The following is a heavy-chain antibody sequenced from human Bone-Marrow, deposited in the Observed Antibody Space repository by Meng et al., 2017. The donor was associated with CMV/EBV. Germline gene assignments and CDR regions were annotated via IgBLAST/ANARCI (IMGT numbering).Heavy chain of an antibody. V-gene: IGHV3-53*01. J-gene: IGHJ6*02. Sequence: GGSLRLSCAASGFDVSTNFMNCVRRAPGKGLEWVSLLCCGGRTYSPDSVKGRFTISRDNAKNSLYLQMNNLRVGDTAVYYCAQSLGVWGQGTTVTVSS. CDR2: LCCGGRT. D-gene: IGHD3-10*01. CDR3: AQSLGV. CDR1: GFDVSTNF.